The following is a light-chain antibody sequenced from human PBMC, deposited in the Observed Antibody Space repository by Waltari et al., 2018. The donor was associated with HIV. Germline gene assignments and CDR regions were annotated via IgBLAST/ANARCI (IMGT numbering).Light chain of an antibody. V-gene: IGKV1-8*01. CDR1: QGIHSF. Sequence: AIRMTQSPSSFSASTGDRVTITCRASQGIHSFVAWYQQKPGKAPELLIYGASTLQSGVPSRFSGSGSGTDFTLTISCLQSEDFATYYCQQYYSHRTFGQGTKVEIK. CDR2: GAS. CDR3: QQYYSHRT. J-gene: IGKJ1*01.